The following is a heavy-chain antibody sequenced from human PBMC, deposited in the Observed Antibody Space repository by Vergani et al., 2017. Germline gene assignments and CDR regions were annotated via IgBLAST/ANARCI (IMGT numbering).Heavy chain of an antibody. V-gene: IGHV1-69*01. Sequence: QVQLVQSGAEVKKPGSSVKVSCKASGGTFSSYAISWVRQAPGQGLEWMGGIIPIFGTANYAQKFQGRVTITADESTSTAYMGLSSLRSEDTAVYYCASSGPRERYSGYDFTGPFDYWGQGTLVTVSS. D-gene: IGHD5-12*01. CDR3: ASSGPRERYSGYDFTGPFDY. CDR2: IIPIFGTA. CDR1: GGTFSSYA. J-gene: IGHJ4*02.